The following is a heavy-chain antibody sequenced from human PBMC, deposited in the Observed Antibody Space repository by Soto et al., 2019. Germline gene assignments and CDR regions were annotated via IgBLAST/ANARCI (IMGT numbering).Heavy chain of an antibody. CDR3: ARAGYCSSTSCYYYYYGMDV. CDR2: IYSGGYT. D-gene: IGHD2-2*01. J-gene: IGHJ6*02. Sequence: GGSLRLSCAVSGFTVSNNYMSWVRQAPGKGLEGVSVIYSGGYTAYGDSVKGRFTISRDNSKNTLYLQMNSLRAEDTAVYYCARAGYCSSTSCYYYYYGMDVWGQGTTVTVSS. CDR1: GFTVSNNY. V-gene: IGHV3-53*01.